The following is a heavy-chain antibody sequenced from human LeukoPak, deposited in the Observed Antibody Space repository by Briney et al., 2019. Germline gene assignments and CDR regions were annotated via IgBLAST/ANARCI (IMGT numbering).Heavy chain of an antibody. CDR1: GGSISSYY. CDR3: ARVVGYSSSWYLGYYYYYMDV. CDR2: IYYSGST. V-gene: IGHV4-59*01. Sequence: PSETLSLTCTVSGGSISSYYWSWIRQPPGKGLEWIGYIYYSGSTNYNPSLKSRVTISVDTSKNQFSLKLSSGTAADTAVYYCARVVGYSSSWYLGYYYYYMDVWGKGTTVTVSS. D-gene: IGHD6-13*01. J-gene: IGHJ6*03.